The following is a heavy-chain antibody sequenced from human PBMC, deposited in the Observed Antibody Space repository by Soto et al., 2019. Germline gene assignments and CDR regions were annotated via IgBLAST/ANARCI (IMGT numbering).Heavy chain of an antibody. CDR1: GGSVSSASYY. V-gene: IGHV4-61*01. CDR2: IYYSGTT. D-gene: IGHD1-1*01. Sequence: SETLSLTCTVSGGSVSSASYYWYWIRQPPGKRLEWIGYIYYSGTTNYNPSLKSRVTISVDTSKDQFSLQLRSVTPADTAVYYCARTVQLWPTGWFDPWGQGTLVTVSS. J-gene: IGHJ5*02. CDR3: ARTVQLWPTGWFDP.